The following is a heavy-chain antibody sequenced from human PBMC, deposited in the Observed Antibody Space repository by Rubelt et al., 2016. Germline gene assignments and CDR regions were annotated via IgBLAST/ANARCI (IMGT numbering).Heavy chain of an antibody. CDR1: GSTFTRNG. J-gene: IGHJ4*02. D-gene: IGHD3-22*01. Sequence: QVQLVQSGAEVKKPGASVKVSCKASGSTFTRNGFSWVRQAPGQGLEWMGWISGYNGNTHYAQKFRGRVTMATDTSTTTAYMELRSLRSDDTAGYYCARASGGASSGYLFDYWGQGTLVTVSS. CDR3: ARASGGASSGYLFDY. CDR2: ISGYNGNT. V-gene: IGHV1-18*01.